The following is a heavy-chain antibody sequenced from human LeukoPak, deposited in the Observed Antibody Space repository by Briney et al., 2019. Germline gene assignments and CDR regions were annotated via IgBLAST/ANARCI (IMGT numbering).Heavy chain of an antibody. D-gene: IGHD3-3*01. Sequence: QPGGSLRLSCAASGFTFSSYAMSWVRQAPGKGLEWVSAISGSGGSTYYADSVKGRFTISRDNSKNTLYLQMNSLRAEDTAVYYCAKALTIFGVTGGDYWGQGTLVTVSS. CDR1: GFTFSSYA. CDR3: AKALTIFGVTGGDY. V-gene: IGHV3-23*01. J-gene: IGHJ4*02. CDR2: ISGSGGST.